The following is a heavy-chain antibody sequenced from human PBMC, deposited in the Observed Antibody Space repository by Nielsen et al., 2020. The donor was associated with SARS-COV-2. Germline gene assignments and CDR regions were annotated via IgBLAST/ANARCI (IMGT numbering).Heavy chain of an antibody. V-gene: IGHV4-31*03. CDR3: ARDKDGSGRLEDY. CDR1: GDSISSGPYY. CDR2: ILHSGRA. Sequence: SETLSLTCTLSGDSISSGPYYWTWIRQYPGKGLEWIGYILHSGRAFYNPSLKRRVTISVDTSKNHFSLSLTSVTGADTAVYYCARDKDGSGRLEDYWGQGTLVTVSS. J-gene: IGHJ4*02. D-gene: IGHD3-10*01.